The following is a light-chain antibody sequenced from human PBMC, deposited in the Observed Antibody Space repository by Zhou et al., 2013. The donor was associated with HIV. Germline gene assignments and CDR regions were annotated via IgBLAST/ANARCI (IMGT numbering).Light chain of an antibody. CDR2: QSS. J-gene: IGKJ3*01. Sequence: DIQMTQSPSTLSASVGDRVTISCRASQSINTWLAWYQQKPGKAPDLLIYQSSSLQSGVPSRFSGSGSGTEFTLTISSLQPDDFATYYCQQSNSPPLTFGPGTKVDIK. CDR3: QQSNSPPLT. V-gene: IGKV1-5*03. CDR1: QSINTW.